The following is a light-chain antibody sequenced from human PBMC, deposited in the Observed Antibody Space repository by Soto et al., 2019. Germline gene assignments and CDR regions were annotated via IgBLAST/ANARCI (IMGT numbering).Light chain of an antibody. CDR3: QQSYSTLT. V-gene: IGKV1-39*01. CDR2: AAS. CDR1: PSISSY. Sequence: DIQMTQSPSSLSASVGDRVTITCRASPSISSYLNWYQQKPGKAPKLLIYAASSLQSGVTSRFSGSGSGTEFTITISILKPEDFATYYCQQSYSTLTFGPGTKVDIK. J-gene: IGKJ3*01.